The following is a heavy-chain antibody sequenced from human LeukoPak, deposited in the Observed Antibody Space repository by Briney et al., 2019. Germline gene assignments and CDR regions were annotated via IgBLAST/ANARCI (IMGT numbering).Heavy chain of an antibody. J-gene: IGHJ4*02. CDR2: INPSGGST. Sequence: GASVKVSCKASGYTFTSYYMHWVRQAPGQGLEWMGIINPSGGSTSYAQKFQGRVTMTRDMSTSTVYMELSSLRSEDTAVYYCAKNPLRYFDWLAEFDYWGQGTLVTVSS. CDR1: GYTFTSYY. CDR3: AKNPLRYFDWLAEFDY. D-gene: IGHD3-9*01. V-gene: IGHV1-46*01.